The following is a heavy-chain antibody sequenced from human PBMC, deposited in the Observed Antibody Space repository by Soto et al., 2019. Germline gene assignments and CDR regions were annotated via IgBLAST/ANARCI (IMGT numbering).Heavy chain of an antibody. V-gene: IGHV1-46*01. CDR2: INPSGGST. J-gene: IGHJ4*02. Sequence: ASVKVSCKASGYMFTSYYLHWVRQAPGQGLEWVGRINPSGGSTSYAQKFQGRVAVTRDTSTSTVYMELSSLTSEDTAVYYCTRVLFRYFEFAYWGQGSLVTVSS. D-gene: IGHD3-9*01. CDR3: TRVLFRYFEFAY. CDR1: GYMFTSYY.